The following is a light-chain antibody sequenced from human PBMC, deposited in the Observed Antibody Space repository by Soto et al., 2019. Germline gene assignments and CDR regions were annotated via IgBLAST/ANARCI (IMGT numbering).Light chain of an antibody. Sequence: EIVLTQSPGTLSLSPGEGAALSCRTSQSISSSYLAWYQQKPGQAPRLLIYAASSRATGIPDRFSGSGSGTDFTLPISRLEPEDFAVYYCQLYGGSHMFSFGQGTTLEIK. CDR1: QSISSSY. CDR2: AAS. CDR3: QLYGGSHMFS. V-gene: IGKV3-20*01. J-gene: IGKJ2*01.